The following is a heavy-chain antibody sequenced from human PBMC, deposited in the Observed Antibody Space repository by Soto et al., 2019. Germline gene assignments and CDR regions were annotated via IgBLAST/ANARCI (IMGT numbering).Heavy chain of an antibody. CDR3: AKAPTNYGSGSYYYY. Sequence: EVQLLESGGGLVQPGGSLRLSCAASGFTFSSYAMSWVRQAPGKGLEWVSAISGSGGCTYYADSVKGRFTISRDNSKNTLYLQMNSLRAEDTAVYYCAKAPTNYGSGSYYYYWGQGTLVTVSS. CDR2: ISGSGGCT. CDR1: GFTFSSYA. V-gene: IGHV3-23*01. J-gene: IGHJ4*02. D-gene: IGHD3-10*01.